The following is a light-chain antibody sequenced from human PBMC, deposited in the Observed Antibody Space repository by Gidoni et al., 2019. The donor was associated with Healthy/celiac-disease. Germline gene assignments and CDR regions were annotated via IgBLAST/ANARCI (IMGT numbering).Light chain of an antibody. CDR2: GAS. J-gene: IGKJ5*01. Sequence: EIVMTQSPATLSVSPGERATLSCRASQSVSSSLAWYQQKPGQAPRLLISGASTRATGIPARFSGSGSGTEFTLTISSLQSEDFALYYCQQYNDWPRTFGQGTRLEIK. CDR3: QQYNDWPRT. V-gene: IGKV3-15*01. CDR1: QSVSSS.